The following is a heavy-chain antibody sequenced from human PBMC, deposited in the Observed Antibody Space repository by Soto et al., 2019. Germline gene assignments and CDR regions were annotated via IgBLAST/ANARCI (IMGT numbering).Heavy chain of an antibody. CDR1: GFTFSSYA. CDR2: ISYDGSNK. V-gene: IGHV3-30-3*01. D-gene: IGHD3-3*01. CDR3: ARGTSYYDFWSGYLPYGMDV. J-gene: IGHJ6*02. Sequence: GGSLRLSCAASGFTFSSYAMHWVRQAPGKGLEWVAVISYDGSNKYYADSVKGRFTISRDNSKNTLYLQMNSLRAEDTAVYYCARGTSYYDFWSGYLPYGMDVWGQGTTVTVSS.